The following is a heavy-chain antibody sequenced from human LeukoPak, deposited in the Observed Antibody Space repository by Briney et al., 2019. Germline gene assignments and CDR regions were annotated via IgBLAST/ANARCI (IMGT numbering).Heavy chain of an antibody. J-gene: IGHJ4*02. CDR3: AKLALFDY. Sequence: GSLRLSCAASGFTFSSYDMHWVRQATGRGLEWVSAIGTAGDTYYPGSVKGRFTISRDNSKNTLYLQMNSLRAEDTAVYYCAKLALFDYWGQGTLVTVSS. CDR2: IGTAGDT. V-gene: IGHV3-13*01. D-gene: IGHD1-7*01. CDR1: GFTFSSYD.